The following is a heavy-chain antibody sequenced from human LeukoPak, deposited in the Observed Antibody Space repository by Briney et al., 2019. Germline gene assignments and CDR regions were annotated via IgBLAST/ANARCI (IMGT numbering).Heavy chain of an antibody. J-gene: IGHJ4*02. Sequence: KSSETLSLTCAVYGGSFSGYYWSWIRQPPGKGLEWIGEINHSGSTNYNPSLKSRVTISVDTSKNQFSLKLSSVTAADTAVYYWAGPTRPGNSYGTGIGYGGQGTL. V-gene: IGHV4-34*01. CDR1: GGSFSGYY. CDR2: INHSGST. CDR3: AGPTRPGNSYGTGIGY. D-gene: IGHD5-18*01.